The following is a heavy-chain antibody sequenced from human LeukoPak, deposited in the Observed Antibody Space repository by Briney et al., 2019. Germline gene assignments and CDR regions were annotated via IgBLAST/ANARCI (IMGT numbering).Heavy chain of an antibody. CDR2: IYYSGST. CDR3: ARVRYCSSTSCSFDP. Sequence: SETLSLTCTVSGGSISSYYWSWIRQPPGKGLEWIGYIYYSGSTNYNPSLKSRVTISVDTSKNQFSLKLSSVTAADTAVYYCARVRYCSSTSCSFDPWGQGTLVTVSS. J-gene: IGHJ5*02. V-gene: IGHV4-59*01. CDR1: GGSISSYY. D-gene: IGHD2-2*01.